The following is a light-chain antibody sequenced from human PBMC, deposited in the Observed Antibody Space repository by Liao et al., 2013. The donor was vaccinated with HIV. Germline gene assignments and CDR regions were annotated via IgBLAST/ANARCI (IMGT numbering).Light chain of an antibody. J-gene: IGLJ3*02. CDR3: QVWGTTSDHWV. Sequence: SYELTQPPSVSVAPGETARITCGGNNIETKSVHWYQQKSGQAPVLVIYYDSDRPSGIPERFSGSNSANTATLTISRVEAGDEADYYCQVWGTTSDHWVFGGGTKLTVL. V-gene: IGLV3-21*04. CDR1: NIETKS. CDR2: YDS.